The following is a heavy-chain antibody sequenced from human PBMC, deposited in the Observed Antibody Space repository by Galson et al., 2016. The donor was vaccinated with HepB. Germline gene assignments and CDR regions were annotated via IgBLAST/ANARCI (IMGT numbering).Heavy chain of an antibody. CDR1: GFTFSSYS. CDR2: ISSSSSYI. D-gene: IGHD4-17*01. CDR3: ARDFGDYFTPWYYYFGMDV. V-gene: IGHV3-21*01. Sequence: SLRLSCAASGFTFSSYSMNWVRQAPGKGLEWVSSISSSSSYIYYADSVKGRFTISRDNAKNSLYLQMNSLGAEDTAVYYCARDFGDYFTPWYYYFGMDVWGQGTTVTVSS. J-gene: IGHJ6*02.